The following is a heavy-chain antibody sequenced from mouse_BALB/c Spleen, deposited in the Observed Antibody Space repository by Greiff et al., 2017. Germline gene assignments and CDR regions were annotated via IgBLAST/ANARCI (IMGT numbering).Heavy chain of an antibody. CDR1: GFTFSSFG. D-gene: IGHD4-1*01. V-gene: IGHV5-17*02. CDR3: ARKGANWDVGFAY. Sequence: EVHLVESGGGLVQPGGSRKLSCAASGFTFSSFGMHWVRQAPEKGLEWVAYISSGSSTIYYADTVKGRFTISRDNPKNTLFLQMTSLRSEDTAMYYCARKGANWDVGFAYWGQGTLVTVSA. J-gene: IGHJ3*01. CDR2: ISSGSSTI.